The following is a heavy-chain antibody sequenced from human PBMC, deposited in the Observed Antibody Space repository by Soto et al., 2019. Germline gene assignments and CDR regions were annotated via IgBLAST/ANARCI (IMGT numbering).Heavy chain of an antibody. V-gene: IGHV4-30-2*01. CDR1: GGSISSGGYS. CDR2: IYHSGST. J-gene: IGHJ4*02. Sequence: PSETLSLTRAVSGGSISSGGYSWSWIRQPPGKGLEWIGYIYHSGSTYYNPSLKSRVTISVDRSKNQFSLKLSSVTAADTAVYYCARAIVLVPAAMPQIDYWGQGTLVTVSS. CDR3: ARAIVLVPAAMPQIDY. D-gene: IGHD2-2*01.